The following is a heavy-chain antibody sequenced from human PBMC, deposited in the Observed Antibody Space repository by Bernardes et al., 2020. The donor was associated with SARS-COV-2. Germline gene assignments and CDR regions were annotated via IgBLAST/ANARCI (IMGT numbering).Heavy chain of an antibody. D-gene: IGHD3-22*01. CDR3: AKHKSSGLDC. CDR2: IYNNGRT. CDR1: GGSFSNYY. Sequence: SETLSLTCSVSGGSFSNYYWSWIRQPPGKGLEWIGNIYNNGRTNHNPSLKSRVTMSVDTSKNQISLELSSVTAADTAVYYCAKHKSSGLDCWGQGILVTVS. V-gene: IGHV4-59*08. J-gene: IGHJ4*02.